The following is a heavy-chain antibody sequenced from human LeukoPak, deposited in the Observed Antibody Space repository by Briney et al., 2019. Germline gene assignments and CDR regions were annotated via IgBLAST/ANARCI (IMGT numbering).Heavy chain of an antibody. CDR2: TSHSGTT. J-gene: IGHJ3*02. CDR3: AKTTRASIRSAFDI. CDR1: GGSITTSSYY. V-gene: IGHV4-39*01. Sequence: SETLSLTCTVSGGSITTSSYYWGWVRQPPGKGLEWIGCTSHSGTTFYSPFIRSRVSISVDTSNSQFSLKLSDKTAIDTAVYYCAKTTRASIRSAFDIWGQGTLVTVSS. D-gene: IGHD1-7*01.